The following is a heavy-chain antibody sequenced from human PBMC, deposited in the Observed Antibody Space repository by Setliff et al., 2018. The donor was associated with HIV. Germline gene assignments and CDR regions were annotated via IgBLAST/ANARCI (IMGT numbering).Heavy chain of an antibody. V-gene: IGHV4-39*01. CDR1: GGSISSSSYY. Sequence: SETLSLTCAVSGGSISSSSYYWGWIRQPPGKGLEWIGSIYYSGSTYYNPSLKSRVTISVDTSKNQFSLKLSSVTAADTAVYYCARHGRIAATLGAYFDYWGQGTLVTVS. CDR2: IYYSGST. D-gene: IGHD2-15*01. J-gene: IGHJ4*02. CDR3: ARHGRIAATLGAYFDY.